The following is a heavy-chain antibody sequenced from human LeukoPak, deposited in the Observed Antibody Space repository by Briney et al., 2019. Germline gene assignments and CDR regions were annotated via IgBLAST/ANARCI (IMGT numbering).Heavy chain of an antibody. J-gene: IGHJ4*02. CDR3: ARGRSFGEFPWPFDY. Sequence: SETLSLTCTVSGGSITNYYWSWIRQPAGRGLEWIGRISTSGSTNYNPALRSRLTMSVDTSTNQFSLKLSSVTAADTAVYYCARGRSFGEFPWPFDYWGQGTLVTVSS. D-gene: IGHD3-10*01. CDR2: ISTSGST. CDR1: GGSITNYY. V-gene: IGHV4-4*07.